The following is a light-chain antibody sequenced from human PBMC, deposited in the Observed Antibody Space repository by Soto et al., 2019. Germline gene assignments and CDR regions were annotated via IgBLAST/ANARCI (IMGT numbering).Light chain of an antibody. Sequence: DIVMTQSPDSLAVSLGERATVDCKSSQSVLSNSNNKNYLAWYQQKPGQPPKLLIYWASTRESGVPDRFSGSGSGAEFTLTISSLXXXXXXXXYCQQYFSTPPTFGQGTK. CDR2: WAS. CDR1: QSVLSNSNNKNY. CDR3: QQYFSTPPT. J-gene: IGKJ1*01. V-gene: IGKV4-1*01.